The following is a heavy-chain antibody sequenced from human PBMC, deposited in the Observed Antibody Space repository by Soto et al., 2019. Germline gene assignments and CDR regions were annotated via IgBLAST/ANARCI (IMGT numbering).Heavy chain of an antibody. CDR2: IIPIDATG. V-gene: IGHV1-69*12. CDR3: ASNLLGCGYTYGDI. CDR1: GGTFSNYA. Sequence: QVQLVQSGAEVKKPGSSVKVSCKASGGTFSNYALISWVRQAPGQGLEWMGGIIPIDATGNYAHKFQGRITITADESTTTANMDLGTLRSEDTAVYFCASNLLGCGYTYGDIWGQGTTVTVSS. D-gene: IGHD6-25*01. J-gene: IGHJ6*01.